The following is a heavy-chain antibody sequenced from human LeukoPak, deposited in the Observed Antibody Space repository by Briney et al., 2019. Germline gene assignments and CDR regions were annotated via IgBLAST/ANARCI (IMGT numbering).Heavy chain of an antibody. D-gene: IGHD2-2*01. CDR2: IYYSGST. CDR1: GGSISSYY. Sequence: SETLSLTCTVSGGSISSYYWSWIRQPPGKGLEWIGYIYYSGSTNYNPSLKSRVTISVDTSKNQFSLKLSSVTPADTAVYYCARGLVGVNYWGQGTLVTVSS. J-gene: IGHJ4*02. CDR3: ARGLVGVNY. V-gene: IGHV4-59*01.